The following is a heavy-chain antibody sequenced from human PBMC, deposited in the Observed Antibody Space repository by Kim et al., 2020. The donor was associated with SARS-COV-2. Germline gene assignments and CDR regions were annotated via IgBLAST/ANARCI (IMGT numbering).Heavy chain of an antibody. J-gene: IGHJ6*02. CDR2: ISGSGGST. CDR3: ANFNRGGYYYYGMDV. V-gene: IGHV3-23*01. CDR1: GFTFSSYA. Sequence: GGSLRLSCAASGFTFSSYAMSWVRQAPGKGLEWVSAISGSGGSTYYADSVKGRFTISRDNSKNPLYLQMNSLRAEDTAVYYCANFNRGGYYYYGMDVWGQGTTVTVSS. D-gene: IGHD3-16*01.